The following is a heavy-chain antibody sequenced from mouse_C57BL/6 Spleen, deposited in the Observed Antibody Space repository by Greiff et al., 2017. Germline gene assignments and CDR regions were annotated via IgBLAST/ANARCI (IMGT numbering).Heavy chain of an antibody. CDR1: GYTFTSYE. J-gene: IGHJ2*01. Sequence: VKLQQSGPELVKPGASVKLSCKASGYTFTSYEINWVKQRPGQGLEWIGWIYPRDGSTKYNEKFKGKATLTVDTSSSTAYMELHSLTSEDSAVYFCANNYGLDYWGQGTTLTVSS. V-gene: IGHV1-85*01. D-gene: IGHD1-1*01. CDR3: ANNYGLDY. CDR2: IYPRDGST.